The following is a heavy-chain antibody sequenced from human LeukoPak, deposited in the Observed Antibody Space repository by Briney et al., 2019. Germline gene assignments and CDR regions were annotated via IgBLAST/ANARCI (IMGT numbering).Heavy chain of an antibody. J-gene: IGHJ4*02. Sequence: GGSLRLSCAASGFTFSDYYMSWIRQAPGKGLEWVSYISSSGSTIYYADSVKGRFTISRDNAKNSLYLQMNSLRAEDTAVYYCAKVAKYYYGSETYYFFEHWGQGTPVTVSS. D-gene: IGHD3-10*01. V-gene: IGHV3-11*04. CDR3: AKVAKYYYGSETYYFFEH. CDR1: GFTFSDYY. CDR2: ISSSGSTI.